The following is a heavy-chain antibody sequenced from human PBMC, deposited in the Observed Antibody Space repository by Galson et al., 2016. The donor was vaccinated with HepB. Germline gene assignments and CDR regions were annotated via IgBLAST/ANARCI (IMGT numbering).Heavy chain of an antibody. J-gene: IGHJ4*02. V-gene: IGHV4-39*01. D-gene: IGHD3-22*01. CDR1: GGSISSSSYY. CDR2: IYYSGSA. CDR3: ARGLIYYDLKYYFDY. Sequence: ETLSLTCTVSGGSISSSSYYWGWIRQPPGKGLEWIGSIYYSGSAYYNPSLQSRVTISVDTSKNQFSLKLNSVTAADTAVYYCARGLIYYDLKYYFDYWGQGTLVTASS.